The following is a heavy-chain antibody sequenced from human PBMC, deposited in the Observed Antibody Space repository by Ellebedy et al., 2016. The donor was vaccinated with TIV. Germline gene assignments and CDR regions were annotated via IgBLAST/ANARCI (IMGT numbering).Heavy chain of an antibody. CDR2: ISGSGDKT. D-gene: IGHD5-18*01. CDR3: ATRLGEVIQLRGGFDY. CDR1: GFMFSSYA. Sequence: PGGSLRLSCAATGFMFSSYAMTWVRQATGKGLEWVSAISGSGDKTYYADSVKGRFTISRDNSKNTLHLQMDTLRVEDTAVYYCATRLGEVIQLRGGFDYWGQGTLVTVSS. J-gene: IGHJ4*02. V-gene: IGHV3-23*01.